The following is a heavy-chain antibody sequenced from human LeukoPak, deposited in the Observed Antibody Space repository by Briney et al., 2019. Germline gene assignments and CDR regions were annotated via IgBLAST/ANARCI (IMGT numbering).Heavy chain of an antibody. CDR3: AKSQSGWYSFDY. CDR1: GFTLSNYV. CDR2: ISGSGGST. Sequence: PGGSLRLSCAASGFTLSNYVVNWIRQAPEKGLEWVSAISGSGGSTKYADSVKGRFTISGDNSKNTLYLQMNSLRAEDTAVYYCAKSQSGWYSFDYWGQGTLVTVSS. J-gene: IGHJ4*02. V-gene: IGHV3-23*01. D-gene: IGHD6-19*01.